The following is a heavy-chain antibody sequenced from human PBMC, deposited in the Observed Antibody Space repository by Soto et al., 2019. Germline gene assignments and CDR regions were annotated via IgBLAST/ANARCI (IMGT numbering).Heavy chain of an antibody. CDR2: ISGSGVST. D-gene: IGHD3-3*02. J-gene: IGHJ6*01. Sequence: GGSLRLSCGASGFTFDSYAMTWVRQAPGRGLEWVSGISGSGVSTYYADSVKGRFTISRDNSKNTLFLQMSSLRVEDTAVYYCARVHPTFISIGYYHDYYSGMEGWG. CDR1: GFTFDSYA. CDR3: ARVHPTFISIGYYHDYYSGMEG. V-gene: IGHV3-23*01.